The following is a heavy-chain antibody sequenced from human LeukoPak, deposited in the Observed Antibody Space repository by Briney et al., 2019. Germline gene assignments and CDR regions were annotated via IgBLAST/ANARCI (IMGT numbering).Heavy chain of an antibody. Sequence: PSETLSLTCTVSGGSISSSNWWGWIRQPPGKGLEWIGYIYYSGSTYYNPSLKSRVTMSVDTSKNQFSLKLSSVTAVDTAVYYCARSGYSYTLYGMDVWGQGTTVTVSS. D-gene: IGHD5-18*01. CDR1: GGSISSSNW. V-gene: IGHV4-28*01. CDR2: IYYSGST. CDR3: ARSGYSYTLYGMDV. J-gene: IGHJ6*02.